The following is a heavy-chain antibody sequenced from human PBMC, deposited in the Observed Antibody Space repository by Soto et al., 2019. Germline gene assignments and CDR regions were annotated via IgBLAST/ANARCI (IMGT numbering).Heavy chain of an antibody. D-gene: IGHD5-12*01. CDR1: GFTFSSYS. CDR2: ISSSSSYI. J-gene: IGHJ4*02. V-gene: IGHV3-21*01. CDR3: ARNSGQHLDY. Sequence: EVQLVESGGGLVKPGGSPRLSCAASGFTFSSYSMNWVRQAPGKGLEWVSSISSSSSYIYYADSVKGRFTISRDNAKNPLYLQMNSLRAEDTAVYYCARNSGQHLDYWGQGTLVTVSS.